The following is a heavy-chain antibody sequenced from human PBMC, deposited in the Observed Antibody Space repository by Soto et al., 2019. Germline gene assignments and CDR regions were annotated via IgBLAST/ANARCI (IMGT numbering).Heavy chain of an antibody. CDR1: GFTFSNYA. J-gene: IGHJ4*02. Sequence: EVQLLESGGGLVQPGGSLRLSCAASGFTFSNYAMSWVRQAPGKGLEWVSVISGSGDRTYHIDSVKGRLTISRDNSKNTLYLQMNSLRAEDTAVYYCAKDPHRDVLTNYYRGMVYWGQGSLVTVSS. V-gene: IGHV3-23*01. CDR3: AKDPHRDVLTNYYRGMVY. D-gene: IGHD3-9*01. CDR2: ISGSGDRT.